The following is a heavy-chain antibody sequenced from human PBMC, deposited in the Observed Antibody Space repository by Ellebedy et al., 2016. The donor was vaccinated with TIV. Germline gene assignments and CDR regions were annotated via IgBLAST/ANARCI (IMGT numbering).Heavy chain of an antibody. CDR2: MNPNSGNT. Sequence: AASVKVSCKASGYTFTNYGINWVRQATGQGLEWMAWMNPNSGNTGYAQKFQGRVTMTRDTSISTSYMELSSLEPEDTAVYYCARGLDSDIQVVGYWGQGTLVTVSS. V-gene: IGHV1-8*01. CDR1: GYTFTNYG. CDR3: ARGLDSDIQVVGY. J-gene: IGHJ4*02. D-gene: IGHD3-22*01.